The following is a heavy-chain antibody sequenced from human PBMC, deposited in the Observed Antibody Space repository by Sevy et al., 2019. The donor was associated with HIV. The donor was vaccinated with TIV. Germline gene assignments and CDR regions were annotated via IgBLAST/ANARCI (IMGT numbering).Heavy chain of an antibody. Sequence: SETLSLTCSVSDDSINSYYWSWIRQPPGKGLHWIGYIYNNIGSTSYNPSLTSRVTISVDTSKNQFSLKLTSVTAADTAVYYCARGAVVIGTAATPVLDFWGQGSLVTVSS. CDR2: IYNNIGST. CDR1: DDSINSYY. D-gene: IGHD6-13*01. V-gene: IGHV4-59*08. J-gene: IGHJ4*02. CDR3: ARGAVVIGTAATPVLDF.